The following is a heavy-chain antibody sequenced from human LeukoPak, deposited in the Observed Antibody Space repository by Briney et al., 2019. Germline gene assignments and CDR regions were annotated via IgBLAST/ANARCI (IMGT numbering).Heavy chain of an antibody. Sequence: SETLSLTCTVSGGSITSYYWSWIRQPPEKGLEWIGYVYYSGSTNYNPSLKSRVTISLDTSKNQFSLKLSSVTAADTAVYYCARVRGYSYGYLGYWGQGTLVTVSS. D-gene: IGHD5-18*01. CDR2: VYYSGST. CDR3: ARVRGYSYGYLGY. CDR1: GGSITSYY. V-gene: IGHV4-59*01. J-gene: IGHJ4*02.